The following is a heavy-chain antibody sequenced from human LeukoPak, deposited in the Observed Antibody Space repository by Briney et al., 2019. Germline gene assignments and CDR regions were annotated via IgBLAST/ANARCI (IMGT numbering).Heavy chain of an antibody. CDR3: ARSVVPAAHFDY. J-gene: IGHJ4*02. CDR1: GFTFSSYA. Sequence: GGSLRLSCAASGFTFSSYAMRWVRQAPGKGLEWVAVISYDGSNKYYADSVKGRFTISRDNSKNTLYLQTNSLRPEDTAVYYCARSVVPAAHFDYWGQGTLVTVSS. D-gene: IGHD2-2*01. V-gene: IGHV3-30*04. CDR2: ISYDGSNK.